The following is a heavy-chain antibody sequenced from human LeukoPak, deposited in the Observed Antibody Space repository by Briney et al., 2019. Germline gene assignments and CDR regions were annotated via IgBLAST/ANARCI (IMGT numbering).Heavy chain of an antibody. D-gene: IGHD5-12*01. V-gene: IGHV1-18*01. J-gene: IGHJ4*02. Sequence: ASVKVSCKASGYTLSDYGISWVRQARGQGLEWMGWVNFYNGNTKYAEKFQGRLTMTRDTPTSTDYMEVRSLRPDDTAIYYCVRTRRSIVATIFDYWGQGALITVSS. CDR1: GYTLSDYG. CDR3: VRTRRSIVATIFDY. CDR2: VNFYNGNT.